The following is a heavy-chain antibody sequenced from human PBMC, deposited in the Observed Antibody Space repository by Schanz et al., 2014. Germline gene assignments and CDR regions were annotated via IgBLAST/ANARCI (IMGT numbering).Heavy chain of an antibody. CDR1: GGSFSGYY. V-gene: IGHV4-34*01. J-gene: IGHJ4*02. CDR2: INQSGDT. D-gene: IGHD2-2*01. Sequence: QVQLQQWGAGLLKPSETLSLTCAVSGGSFSGYYWSWIRQPPDTGLEWIGEINQSGDTNYNPSLKSRVPISADPSNTQFSLKLGSVTAADTAVYYCARLYCSTPGCYVSPNGFAKDYWGQGTLVTVSS. CDR3: ARLYCSTPGCYVSPNGFAKDY.